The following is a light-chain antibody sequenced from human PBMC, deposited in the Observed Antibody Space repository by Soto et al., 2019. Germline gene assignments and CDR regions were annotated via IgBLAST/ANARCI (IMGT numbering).Light chain of an antibody. CDR3: QQYNDWPLT. V-gene: IGKV3-15*01. J-gene: IGKJ4*01. CDR2: GAS. Sequence: EIVMTQSPATLSVSPGERATLSCRAGQSVSSNLAWYQQKPGQAPRLLIYGASTRATGVPARFSGSGSGTEFTLTISSLQSEDFAVYSCQQYNDWPLTFGGRTKVEIK. CDR1: QSVSSN.